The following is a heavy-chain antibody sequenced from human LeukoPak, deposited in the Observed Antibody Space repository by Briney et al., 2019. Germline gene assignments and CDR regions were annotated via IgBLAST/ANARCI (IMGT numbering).Heavy chain of an antibody. CDR3: ARRWYCSSTSCTDAFDI. Sequence: GESLKISCKGSGYSFTSYWIGWVRQMPGKGLGWMGIIYPGDSDTRYSPSFQGQVTISADKSISTAYLQWSSLKASDTAMYYCARRWYCSSTSCTDAFDIWGQGTMVTVSS. D-gene: IGHD2-2*01. J-gene: IGHJ3*02. V-gene: IGHV5-51*01. CDR1: GYSFTSYW. CDR2: IYPGDSDT.